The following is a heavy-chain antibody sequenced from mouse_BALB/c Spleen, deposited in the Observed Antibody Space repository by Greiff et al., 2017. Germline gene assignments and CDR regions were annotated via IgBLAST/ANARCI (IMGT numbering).Heavy chain of an antibody. CDR3: ARDDY. V-gene: IGHV1-77*01. CDR1: GYTFTDYY. Sequence: VKLMESGAELARPGASVKLSCKASGYTFTDYYINWVKQRTGQGLEWIGEIYPGSGNTYYNEKFKGKATLTADKSSSTAYMQLSSLTSEDSAVYFCARDDYWGQGTTLTVSS. J-gene: IGHJ2*01. CDR2: IYPGSGNT.